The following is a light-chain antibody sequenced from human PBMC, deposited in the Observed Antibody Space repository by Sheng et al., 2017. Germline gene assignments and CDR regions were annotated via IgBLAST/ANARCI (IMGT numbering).Light chain of an antibody. V-gene: IGLV2-14*03. CDR1: SSDIGDYIY. CDR2: DVS. CDR3: CSYAGSSTS. J-gene: IGLJ1*01. Sequence: QSALTQPASVSGSPGQSITISCTGTSSDIGDYIYVSWYQQHPGKAPKLMIYDVSSRPSGVSHRFSGSKSGNTASLTISGLQAEDEAVYYCCSYAGSSTSFGTGTKVTVL.